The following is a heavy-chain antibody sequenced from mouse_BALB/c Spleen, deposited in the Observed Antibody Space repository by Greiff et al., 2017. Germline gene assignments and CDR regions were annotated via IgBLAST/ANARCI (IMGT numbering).Heavy chain of an antibody. CDR3: ARKSNFYYFDY. V-gene: IGHV2-2*02. CDR2: IWSGGST. Sequence: VKLQESGPGLVQPSQSLSITCTVSGFSLTSYGVHWVRQSPGKGLEWLGVIWSGGSTDYNAAFISRLSISKDNSKSQVFFKMNSLQANDTAIYYCARKSNFYYFDYWGQGTTLTVSS. J-gene: IGHJ2*01. CDR1: GFSLTSYG. D-gene: IGHD2-5*01.